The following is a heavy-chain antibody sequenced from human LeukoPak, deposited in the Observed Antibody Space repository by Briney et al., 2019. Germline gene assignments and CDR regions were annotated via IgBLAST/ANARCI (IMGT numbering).Heavy chain of an antibody. V-gene: IGHV3-23*01. J-gene: IGHJ3*02. Sequence: GGSLRLSCAASGFTFSSSAMSWVRQAPGKGLEWVSAISGSGGSTYCADSVKGRFTISRDNSKNTLYLQMKSLRAEDTAVYYCAKDLGYSSSSDAFDIWGQGTMVTVSS. CDR3: AKDLGYSSSSDAFDI. D-gene: IGHD6-6*01. CDR2: ISGSGGST. CDR1: GFTFSSSA.